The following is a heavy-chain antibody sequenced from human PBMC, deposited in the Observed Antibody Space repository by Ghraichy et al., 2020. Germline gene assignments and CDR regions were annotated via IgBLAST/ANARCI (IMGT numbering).Heavy chain of an antibody. CDR3: ARSGERDHWSGWLFDP. D-gene: IGHD3-3*01. J-gene: IGHJ5*02. CDR1: GDSLNNYY. CDR2: IYYTGST. V-gene: IGHV4-59*01. Sequence: SQTLSLTCTVSGDSLNNYYWSWIRQPPGKVLESIGSIYYTGSTKYNPSLKNRVTMSIDTSKTQFSLKLRSVTAADTAIYYCARSGERDHWSGWLFDPWGQGTLVTVSS.